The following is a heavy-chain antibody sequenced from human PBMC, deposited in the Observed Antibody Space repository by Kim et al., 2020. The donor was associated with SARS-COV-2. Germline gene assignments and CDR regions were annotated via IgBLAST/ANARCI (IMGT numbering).Heavy chain of an antibody. V-gene: IGHV1-18*01. CDR3: ARDGLRANYYYYGMDV. CDR2: ISAYNGNT. D-gene: IGHD5-12*01. J-gene: IGHJ6*02. CDR1: GYTFTSYG. Sequence: ASVKVSCKASGYTFTSYGISWVRQAPGQGLEWMGWISAYNGNTNYAQKLQGRVTMTTDTSTSTAYMELRSLRSDDTAVYYCARDGLRANYYYYGMDVWGQGTTVTVSS.